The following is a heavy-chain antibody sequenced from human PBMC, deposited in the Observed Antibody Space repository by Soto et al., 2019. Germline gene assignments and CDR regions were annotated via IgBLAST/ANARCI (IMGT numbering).Heavy chain of an antibody. CDR3: ARDPDRKFWSGYYSLNYYYYYGMDV. Sequence: ASVKVSCKASGYTFTSYGISWVRQAPGQGLEWMGWISAYNGNTNYAQKLQGRVTMTTDTSTSTAYMELRSLRSDDTAVYYCARDPDRKFWSGYYSLNYYYYYGMDVWGQGTTVTVS. V-gene: IGHV1-18*01. CDR2: ISAYNGNT. CDR1: GYTFTSYG. J-gene: IGHJ6*02. D-gene: IGHD3-3*01.